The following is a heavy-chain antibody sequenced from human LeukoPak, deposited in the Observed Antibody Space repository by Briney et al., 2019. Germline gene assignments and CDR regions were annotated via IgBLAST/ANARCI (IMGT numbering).Heavy chain of an antibody. Sequence: GGSLRLSCAASGFTVTAYGMSWVRQAPGKGLEWVSAISGSGGGTYYADSVKGRFTISRDNSKNTVYLQMNSLRGEDTAVYYCAKEVGGYTTFYYWGQGTLVTVSS. CDR1: GFTVTAYG. CDR3: AKEVGGYTTFYY. D-gene: IGHD2-2*02. CDR2: ISGSGGGT. V-gene: IGHV3-23*01. J-gene: IGHJ4*02.